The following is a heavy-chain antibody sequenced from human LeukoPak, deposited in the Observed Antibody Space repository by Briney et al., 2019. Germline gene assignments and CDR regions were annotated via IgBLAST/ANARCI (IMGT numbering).Heavy chain of an antibody. CDR3: ARHEVLLWFGELRY. Sequence: SETLSLTCAVYGGSFSGYYWGWIRQPQGKGLEWIGSIYYSGSTYYNPSLKSRVTISVDTSKNQFSLKLSSVTAADTAVYYCARHEVLLWFGELRYWGQGTLVTVSS. D-gene: IGHD3-10*01. V-gene: IGHV4-34*01. J-gene: IGHJ4*02. CDR2: IYYSGST. CDR1: GGSFSGYY.